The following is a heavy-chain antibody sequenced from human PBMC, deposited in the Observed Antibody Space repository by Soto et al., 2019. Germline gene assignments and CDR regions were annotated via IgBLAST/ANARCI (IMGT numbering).Heavy chain of an antibody. CDR2: IDPGYSDT. D-gene: IGHD3-10*01. J-gene: IGHJ6*02. V-gene: IGHV5-51*01. CDR3: AARVGSSPLYYYGVDD. Sequence: GGSLKISCKCSGYRFTNYWIGWVRQMPGKGLGWMGIIDPGYSDTRYSPSFQGQVTISVDKSINTAYLQWSSLKASDTAMYYCAARVGSSPLYYYGVDDWGQGTTVTVSS. CDR1: GYRFTNYW.